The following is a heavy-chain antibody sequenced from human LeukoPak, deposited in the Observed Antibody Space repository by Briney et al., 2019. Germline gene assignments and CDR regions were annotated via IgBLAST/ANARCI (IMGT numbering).Heavy chain of an antibody. J-gene: IGHJ6*03. V-gene: IGHV3-48*04. Sequence: GGSLRLSCAASGFTFSRYSMNWIRQAPGKGLEWVSYISSSGSTIYYADSVKGRFTISRDNAKNSLYLQMNSLRAEDTAVYYCARVPGYCSSTSCYKAYYYYMDVWGKGTTVTISS. CDR3: ARVPGYCSSTSCYKAYYYYMDV. CDR2: ISSSGSTI. D-gene: IGHD2-2*02. CDR1: GFTFSRYS.